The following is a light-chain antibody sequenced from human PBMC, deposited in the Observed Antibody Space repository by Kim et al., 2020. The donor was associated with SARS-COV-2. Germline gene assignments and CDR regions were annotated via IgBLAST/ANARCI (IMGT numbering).Light chain of an antibody. CDR2: AAS. CDR3: LQHNGYPLT. CDR1: QDIRND. J-gene: IGKJ1*01. Sequence: GDRVTITCRASQDIRNDLGWEQQKPGKAPKLLIYAASSLQSGVPSRFSGSGSGTEFTLTSSSLQPEDFATYYCLQHNGYPLTFGQGTKVDIK. V-gene: IGKV1-17*01.